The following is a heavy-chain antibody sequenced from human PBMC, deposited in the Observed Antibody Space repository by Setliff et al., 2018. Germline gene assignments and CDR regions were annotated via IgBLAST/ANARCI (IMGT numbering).Heavy chain of an antibody. CDR2: INHSGFT. Sequence: SETLSLTCAVYGGSFSYYYWTWIRQPPGKGLEWIGEINHSGFTNYNPSLKSRVTVSLDSSKNQFSLKLNSVTAADTAVYYCARVGVYDSSGYFYLGDDTFDIWGQGTMVTVSS. J-gene: IGHJ3*02. CDR3: ARVGVYDSSGYFYLGDDTFDI. D-gene: IGHD3-22*01. CDR1: GGSFSYYY. V-gene: IGHV4-34*01.